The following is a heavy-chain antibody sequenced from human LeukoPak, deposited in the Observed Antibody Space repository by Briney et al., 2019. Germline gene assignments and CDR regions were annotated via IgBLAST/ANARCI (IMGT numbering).Heavy chain of an antibody. Sequence: GGSLRLSCAASAFTFSSYAMHWVRQAPGKGLEWVAVISYDGSNKQYVDSVKGRFTISRDNSKSTLYLQINSLRAEDTAVYYCARDGDYYESSGSDAFDIWGQGTMVTVSS. J-gene: IGHJ3*02. D-gene: IGHD3-22*01. CDR1: AFTFSSYA. V-gene: IGHV3-30*04. CDR3: ARDGDYYESSGSDAFDI. CDR2: ISYDGSNK.